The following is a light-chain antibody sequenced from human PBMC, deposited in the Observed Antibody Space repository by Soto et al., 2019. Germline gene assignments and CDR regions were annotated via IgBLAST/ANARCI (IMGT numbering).Light chain of an antibody. V-gene: IGKV4-1*01. J-gene: IGKJ2*01. CDR2: WAS. Sequence: DIVMTQSPDSLAVSLGERATINCKSSQSVLYTSNNKNYLAWYQQKPGQPPKLLIYWASARDSGVPDRFSGSGSGTDLTITVSSLQAEDVAFYYCQQYYSSPYTFGQGTKLEIQ. CDR3: QQYYSSPYT. CDR1: QSVLYTSNNKNY.